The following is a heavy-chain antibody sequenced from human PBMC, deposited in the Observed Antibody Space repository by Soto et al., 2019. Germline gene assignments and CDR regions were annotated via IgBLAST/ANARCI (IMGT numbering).Heavy chain of an antibody. CDR3: AKRSSSYYYFDY. Sequence: GGSLRLSCAASGFTFDDYAMHWVRQAPGKGLEWVSGISWNSGNIGYADSVKGRFTISRDNAKNSLYLQMNSLRAEDTALYYCAKRSSSYYYFDYWGQGTLVTVSS. V-gene: IGHV3-9*01. J-gene: IGHJ4*02. CDR2: ISWNSGNI. CDR1: GFTFDDYA. D-gene: IGHD6-6*01.